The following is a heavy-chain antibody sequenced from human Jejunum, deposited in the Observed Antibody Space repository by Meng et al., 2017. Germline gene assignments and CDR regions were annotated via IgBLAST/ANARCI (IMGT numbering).Heavy chain of an antibody. V-gene: IGHV4-61*03. CDR1: CGPVSSGFYY. Sequence: QVQLRESGPALVRPSETPALTCTASCGPVSSGFYYWSWSRQPPGKGLEWIGYISDSGTTNYNPSLKSRVTMSVDTSKNHFSLKLTSVTAADTAVYFCARDSETYPTYFDYWGQGTLVTVSS. D-gene: IGHD5-24*01. CDR2: ISDSGTT. J-gene: IGHJ4*02. CDR3: ARDSETYPTYFDY.